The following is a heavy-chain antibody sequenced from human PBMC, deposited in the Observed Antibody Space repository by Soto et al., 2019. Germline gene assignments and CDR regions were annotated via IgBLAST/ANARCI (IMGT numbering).Heavy chain of an antibody. CDR3: ARGRERITIFGVRTKDYYYGMDV. CDR1: GGSFSGYY. V-gene: IGHV4-34*01. CDR2: INHSGST. Sequence: PSETLSLTCAVYGGSFSGYYWSWIRQPPGKGLEWSGEINHSGSTNYNPSLKSRVTISVDTSKNQFSLKLSYVTAEDTAAYYCARGRERITIFGVRTKDYYYGMDVSGQRTTVTVSS. J-gene: IGHJ6*02. D-gene: IGHD3-3*01.